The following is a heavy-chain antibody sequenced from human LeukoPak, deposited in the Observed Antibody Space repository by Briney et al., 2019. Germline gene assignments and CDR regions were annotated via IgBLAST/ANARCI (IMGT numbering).Heavy chain of an antibody. D-gene: IGHD3-22*01. CDR3: ASRSYDGSGYYYFDY. CDR1: GGSISSSGYY. Sequence: SETLSLTCTVSGGSISSSGYYWGWIRQPPGKGLEWIGSISSGGSTHYIPSLKSLLTISVDPPKTHFSLKLSSVTAADTAVYYCASRSYDGSGYYYFDYWGQRTLVTVSS. J-gene: IGHJ4*02. V-gene: IGHV4-39*01. CDR2: ISSGGST.